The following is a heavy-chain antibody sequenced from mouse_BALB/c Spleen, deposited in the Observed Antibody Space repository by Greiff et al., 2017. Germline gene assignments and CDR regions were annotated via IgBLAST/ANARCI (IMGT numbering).Heavy chain of an antibody. CDR3: ARSYYCGSSTYAMDY. CDR1: GYTFTSYV. D-gene: IGHD1-1*01. Sequence: VQLQQSGPELVKPGASVKMSCKASGYTFTSYVMHWVKQKPGQGLEWIGYINPYNDGTKYNEKFKGKATLTSDKSSSTAYMELSSLTSEDSAVYYCARSYYCGSSTYAMDYWGQGTSVTVSS. J-gene: IGHJ4*01. V-gene: IGHV1-14*01. CDR2: INPYNDGT.